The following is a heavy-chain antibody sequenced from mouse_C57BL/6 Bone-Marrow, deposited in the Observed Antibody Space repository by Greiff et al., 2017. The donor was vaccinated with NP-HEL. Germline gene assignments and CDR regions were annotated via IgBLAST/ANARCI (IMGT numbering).Heavy chain of an antibody. V-gene: IGHV1-64*01. D-gene: IGHD1-1*01. CDR1: GYTFTSYW. J-gene: IGHJ1*03. CDR3: AREGYYGSSHWYFDV. CDR2: IHPNSGST. Sequence: QVQLQQSGAELVKPGASVKLSCKASGYTFTSYWMHWVKQRPGQGLEWIGMIHPNSGSTNYNEKFKSKATLTVDKSSSTAYMQLSSLTSEDSAVYYCAREGYYGSSHWYFDVWGTGTTVTVSS.